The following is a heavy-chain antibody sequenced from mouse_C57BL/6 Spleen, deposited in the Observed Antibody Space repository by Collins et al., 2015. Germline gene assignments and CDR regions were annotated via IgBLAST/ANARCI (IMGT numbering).Heavy chain of an antibody. CDR3: SRGMF. J-gene: IGHJ3*01. Sequence: PGDGDTNYNGKFKGKATLTADKSSSTAYMQLSSLTSEDSAVYFCSRGMFWGQGTLVTVSA. V-gene: IGHV1-80*01. CDR2: PGDGDT.